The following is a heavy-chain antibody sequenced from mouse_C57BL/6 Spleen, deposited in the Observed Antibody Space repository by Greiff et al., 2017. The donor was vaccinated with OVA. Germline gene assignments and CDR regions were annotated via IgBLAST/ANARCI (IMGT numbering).Heavy chain of an antibody. D-gene: IGHD2-4*01. Sequence: QVQLKQSGAELVKPGASVKISCKASGYAFSSYWMNWVKQRPGKGLEWIGQIYPGDGDTNYKGKFKGKATLTADKSSSTAYRQLSSLTSEDSAVYFCARGGLRRGGYFDYWGQGTTLTVSS. CDR3: ARGGLRRGGYFDY. V-gene: IGHV1-80*01. J-gene: IGHJ2*01. CDR2: IYPGDGDT. CDR1: GYAFSSYW.